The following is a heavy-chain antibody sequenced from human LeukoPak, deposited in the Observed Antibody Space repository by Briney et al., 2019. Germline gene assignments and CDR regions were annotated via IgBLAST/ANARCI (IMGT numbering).Heavy chain of an antibody. Sequence: GGSLRLSCAASGFTFSSYAMSWVRQAPGKGLEWGSAISGSGSSTYYADSVKGRFTISRDNSKNTLYLQMNSLRAEDTAVYYCAKPSLIVGATVGFDYWGQGTLVTVSS. CDR1: GFTFSSYA. CDR3: AKPSLIVGATVGFDY. D-gene: IGHD1-26*01. CDR2: ISGSGSST. J-gene: IGHJ4*02. V-gene: IGHV3-23*01.